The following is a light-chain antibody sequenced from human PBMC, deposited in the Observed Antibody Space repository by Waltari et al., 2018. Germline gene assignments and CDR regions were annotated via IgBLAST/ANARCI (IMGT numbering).Light chain of an antibody. CDR1: SSNIGAGYD. Sequence: QSVLRQPPSVSGAPGQRVTISCPGSSSNIGAGYDVPWYQQHPGTAPKVLIYGNTNRPSGVPDRFSGSKSGTSASLAITGLQAEDEADYYCQSYDSSLSGYVFGTGTKVTVL. J-gene: IGLJ1*01. CDR2: GNT. CDR3: QSYDSSLSGYV. V-gene: IGLV1-40*01.